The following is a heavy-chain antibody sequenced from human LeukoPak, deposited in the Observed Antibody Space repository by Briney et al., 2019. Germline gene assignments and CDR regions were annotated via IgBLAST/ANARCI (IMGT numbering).Heavy chain of an antibody. Sequence: GGSLRLSCAASGFTFSSYAMSWVRQAPGKGLEWVSAISGSGGSTYYADSVKGRFIISRDNSKNTLYLQMNSLRAEDTAVYYCAKDRDPYCTNGVCYVVASFDYWGQGTLVTVSS. CDR3: AKDRDPYCTNGVCYVVASFDY. CDR1: GFTFSSYA. V-gene: IGHV3-23*01. D-gene: IGHD2-8*01. J-gene: IGHJ4*02. CDR2: ISGSGGST.